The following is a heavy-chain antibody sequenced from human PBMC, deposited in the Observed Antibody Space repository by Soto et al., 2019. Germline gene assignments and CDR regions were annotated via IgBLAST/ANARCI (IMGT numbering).Heavy chain of an antibody. Sequence: EAQLLESGGSLVQPGGSLRLSCAASGFSFSSYAMNWVRQAPGKGLEWVSIISGGGDRTYYADSVKGRFTISRDNSKNTLYLQMNILRAEDTAVYHCAKASRGPLSSRSSDANHFDSWGQGTLVTVSS. V-gene: IGHV3-23*01. J-gene: IGHJ4*02. CDR1: GFSFSSYA. CDR3: AKASRGPLSSRSSDANHFDS. D-gene: IGHD6-13*01. CDR2: ISGGGDRT.